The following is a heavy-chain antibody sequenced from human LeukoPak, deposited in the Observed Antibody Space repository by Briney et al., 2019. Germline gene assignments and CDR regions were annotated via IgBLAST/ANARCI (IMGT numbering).Heavy chain of an antibody. CDR3: ARRYRYSGSYDMDV. Sequence: GRSLRLSCAASGFTFSSYGMHWVRQAPGKGLEWVAVIWYDGSNKYYADSVRGRFTISRDNSKNTLYLQMNSLRAEDTAVYYCARRYRYSGSYDMDVWGQGTTVTVSS. CDR2: IWYDGSNK. CDR1: GFTFSSYG. J-gene: IGHJ6*02. D-gene: IGHD1-26*01. V-gene: IGHV3-33*01.